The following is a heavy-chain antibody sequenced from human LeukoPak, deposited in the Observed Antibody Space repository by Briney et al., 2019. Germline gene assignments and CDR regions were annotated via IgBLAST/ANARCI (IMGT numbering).Heavy chain of an antibody. CDR3: ARDYYDSSGYYYGYFDY. J-gene: IGHJ4*02. CDR1: GYTFTSYY. V-gene: IGHV1-46*01. CDR2: INPSGGST. D-gene: IGHD3-22*01. Sequence: ASMKVSCKASGYTFTSYYMHWVRQAPGQGLEWMGIINPSGGSTSYAQKFQGRVTMTRDTSTSTVYMELSSLRSEDTAVYYCARDYYDSSGYYYGYFDYWGQGTLVTVSS.